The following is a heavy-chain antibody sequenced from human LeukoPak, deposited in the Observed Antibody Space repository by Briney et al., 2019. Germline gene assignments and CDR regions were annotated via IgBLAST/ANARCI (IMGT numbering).Heavy chain of an antibody. J-gene: IGHJ5*02. Sequence: GESLKISCKGSGYSFTNYRIGWVRQTPGKGLEWMGTIYPGDSDTRYSPSFQGQVTISVDKSISTAYLQWSSLKASDTAMYYCARRRTLRLDAFDPWGQGTLVTVSS. CDR1: GYSFTNYR. CDR2: IYPGDSDT. D-gene: IGHD5/OR15-5a*01. V-gene: IGHV5-51*01. CDR3: ARRRTLRLDAFDP.